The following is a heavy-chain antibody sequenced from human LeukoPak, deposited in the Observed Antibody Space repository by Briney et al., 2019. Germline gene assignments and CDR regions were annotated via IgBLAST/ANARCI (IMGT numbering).Heavy chain of an antibody. CDR2: ISAYNGNT. V-gene: IGHV1-18*01. CDR3: ARDQMGQQLDYFDY. CDR1: GYTFTSYG. Sequence: GASVKVSCKASGYTFTSYGISWVRQAPGQGLEWMGWISAYNGNTNCAQKLQGRVTMTTDTSTSTAYMELRSLRSDDSAVYYCARDQMGQQLDYFDYWGQGTLVTVSS. J-gene: IGHJ4*02. D-gene: IGHD6-13*01.